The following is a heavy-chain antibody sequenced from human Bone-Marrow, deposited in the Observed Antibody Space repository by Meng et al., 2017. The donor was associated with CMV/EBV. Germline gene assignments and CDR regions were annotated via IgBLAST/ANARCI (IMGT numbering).Heavy chain of an antibody. V-gene: IGHV3-7*01. CDR3: ARRNWYFDL. Sequence: GESLKISCAASGFTFSSYWMSWVRQAPGKGLEWVANIKQDGSEKYYVDSVKGRFTISRDNAKNSLYLQMNSLRAEDTAVYYCARRNWYFDLWGRGTLVPSPQ. J-gene: IGHJ2*01. CDR1: GFTFSSYW. CDR2: IKQDGSEK.